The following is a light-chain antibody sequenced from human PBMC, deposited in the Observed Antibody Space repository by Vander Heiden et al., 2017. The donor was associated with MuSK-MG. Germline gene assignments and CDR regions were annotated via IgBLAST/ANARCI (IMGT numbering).Light chain of an antibody. Sequence: DIHMTQSLSSLSASVGDRVTITSQGRQDSSNYLNWYQQKPGKAPKLLIYDASNLETGVPARFSGSGSGTDFTFTISSLQPEDIATYYCQQYDSLPPRTFGHGTKVDIK. CDR3: QQYDSLPPRT. J-gene: IGKJ3*01. CDR1: QDSSNY. V-gene: IGKV1-33*01. CDR2: DAS.